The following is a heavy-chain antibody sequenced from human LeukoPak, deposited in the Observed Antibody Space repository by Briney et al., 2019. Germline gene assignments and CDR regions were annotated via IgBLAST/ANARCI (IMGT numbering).Heavy chain of an antibody. CDR2: VNSDGSST. Sequence: GGSLRLSCAVSGFTFSSYWMHWVRQAPGKGLVWVSRVNSDGSSTTYADSVKGRFTISRDNAKNTLYLQMNSLRAEDTAVYYCAGRRRDGYNYSDYWGQGTLVTVSS. J-gene: IGHJ4*02. CDR3: AGRRRDGYNYSDY. V-gene: IGHV3-74*01. CDR1: GFTFSSYW. D-gene: IGHD5-24*01.